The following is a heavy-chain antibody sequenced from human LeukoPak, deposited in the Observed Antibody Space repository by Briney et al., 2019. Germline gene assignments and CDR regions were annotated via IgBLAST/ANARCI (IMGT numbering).Heavy chain of an antibody. J-gene: IGHJ4*02. CDR3: ARVPGSGWYLTYFDY. CDR1: GFTFSSYA. V-gene: IGHV3-30-3*01. CDR2: ISYDGSNK. Sequence: GGSLRLSCAASGFTFSSYAMHWVRQAPGKGLEWVAVISYDGSNKYYADSVKGRFTISRDNSKNTLYLQMNSLRAEDTAVYYCARVPGSGWYLTYFDYWGQGTLVTVSS. D-gene: IGHD6-19*01.